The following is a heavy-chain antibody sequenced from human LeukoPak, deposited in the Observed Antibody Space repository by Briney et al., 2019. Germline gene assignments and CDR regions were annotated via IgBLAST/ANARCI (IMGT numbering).Heavy chain of an antibody. Sequence: GASVKVSCKASGYTFTGYYMHWVRQAPGQGLEWMGWIYPNSGGTNYAQKFQGRVTMTRDTSISTAYMELSRLRSDDTAVYYCARRWDGYSSGWYRRDWYFDLWGRGTLVTVSS. V-gene: IGHV1-2*02. CDR1: GYTFTGYY. CDR3: ARRWDGYSSGWYRRDWYFDL. J-gene: IGHJ2*01. CDR2: IYPNSGGT. D-gene: IGHD6-19*01.